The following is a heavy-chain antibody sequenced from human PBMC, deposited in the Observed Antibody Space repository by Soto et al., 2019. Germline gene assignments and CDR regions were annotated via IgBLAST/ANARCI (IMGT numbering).Heavy chain of an antibody. Sequence: GASVKVSCKTSGYPFPSFEVHWIRQAPGQGPEWMGGISNAGSGNTKYSQKFQDRLTITGDKRATTVYMALSSLTSEDTATYYCARESNHYQDFFQNWGQGTQVTVSS. J-gene: IGHJ4*02. D-gene: IGHD2-2*01. CDR2: ISNAGSGNT. CDR1: GYPFPSFE. CDR3: ARESNHYQDFFQN. V-gene: IGHV1-3*01.